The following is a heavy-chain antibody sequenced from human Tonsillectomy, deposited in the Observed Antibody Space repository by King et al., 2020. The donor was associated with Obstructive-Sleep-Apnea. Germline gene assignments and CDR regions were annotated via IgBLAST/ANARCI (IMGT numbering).Heavy chain of an antibody. V-gene: IGHV3-30*02. CDR2: IRYDASNK. D-gene: IGHD4-23*01. Sequence: VQLVESGGGVVQPGRSLRLSCAASGFTFSSYGMHWVRQAPGKGLEWVAFIRYDASNKYYADSVKGRFTISRDNSKNTLYLQMNSLRAEETAVYYCAKDSADYVGGTLDYWGQGTLVTVSS. CDR3: AKDSADYVGGTLDY. J-gene: IGHJ4*02. CDR1: GFTFSSYG.